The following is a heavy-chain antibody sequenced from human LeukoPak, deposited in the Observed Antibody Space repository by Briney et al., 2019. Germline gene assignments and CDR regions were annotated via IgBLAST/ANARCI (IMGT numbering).Heavy chain of an antibody. CDR2: IGTAGDT. CDR1: GFTFSSYD. D-gene: IGHD2-8*02. V-gene: IGHV3-13*01. CDR3: ARGIPGGFDI. J-gene: IGHJ3*02. Sequence: GGSLRLSCAASGFTFSSYDMHWVRQPTGKGLEWVSRIGTAGDTNYAGSVKGRFTISRENAKKSFYLQMNSLRAGDTAVYYCARGIPGGFDIWGQGTVVTVSS.